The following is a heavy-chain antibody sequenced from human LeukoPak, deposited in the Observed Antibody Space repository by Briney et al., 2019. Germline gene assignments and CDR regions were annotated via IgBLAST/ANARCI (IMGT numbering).Heavy chain of an antibody. J-gene: IGHJ4*02. V-gene: IGHV4-30-4*01. Sequence: PSETLSLTCTVSGGSISSGDYYWSWICQPPRKSLEWIGYIYFSGSTYYHPSLKSRVTISVDTPKNQSFLNLSSVTAPDTAVYFCARGTMVRGALFDYWGQGTLVTVSS. CDR3: ARGTMVRGALFDY. CDR1: GGSISSGDYY. D-gene: IGHD3-10*01. CDR2: IYFSGST.